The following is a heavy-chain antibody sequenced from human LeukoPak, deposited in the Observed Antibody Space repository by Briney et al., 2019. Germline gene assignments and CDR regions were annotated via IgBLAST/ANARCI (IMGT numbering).Heavy chain of an antibody. J-gene: IGHJ4*02. CDR1: GFTFSSYA. D-gene: IGHD6-6*01. V-gene: IGHV3-23*01. CDR2: ISGSGGST. CDR3: AKTRYSSSRELFDY. Sequence: GGSLRLSCAASGFTFSSYAMSWVRQAPGKGLEWVSAISGSGGSTYYADSVKGRFTISRDNSKNTLYLQMSSLRAEDTAVYYCAKTRYSSSRELFDYWGQGTLVTVSS.